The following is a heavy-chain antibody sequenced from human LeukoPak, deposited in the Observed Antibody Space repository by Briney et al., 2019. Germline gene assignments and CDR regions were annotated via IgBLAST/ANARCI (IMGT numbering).Heavy chain of an antibody. CDR3: ARVAGGDWYYFDF. V-gene: IGHV1-2*02. D-gene: IGHD2-21*02. J-gene: IGHJ4*02. Sequence: ASVKVSCKASGYTFTGYYMHWVRQAPGQGLEWMGWINPNSGVTNYAQKFQGRVTMTRDTSISAAYMDLSRLGSDDTAVYYCARVAGGDWYYFDFWGQGTLVTVSS. CDR2: INPNSGVT. CDR1: GYTFTGYY.